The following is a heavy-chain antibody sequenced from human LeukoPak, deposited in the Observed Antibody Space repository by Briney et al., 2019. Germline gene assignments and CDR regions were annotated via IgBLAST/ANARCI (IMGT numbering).Heavy chain of an antibody. CDR1: GFAFRFYA. CDR2: IVGDASST. D-gene: IGHD1-1*01. Sequence: GGSLRLSCAASGFAFRFYAMSWVRQAPGEGLEWLSGIVGDASSTHYADSVKGRFTISRDNSKNIVYLQMNSLRAEDTAVYYCASYNWGSAFDMWGQGTMVTVSS. V-gene: IGHV3-23*01. CDR3: ASYNWGSAFDM. J-gene: IGHJ3*02.